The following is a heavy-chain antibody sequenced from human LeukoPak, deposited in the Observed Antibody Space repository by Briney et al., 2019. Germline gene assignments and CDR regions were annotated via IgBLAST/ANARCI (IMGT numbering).Heavy chain of an antibody. Sequence: ASVKVSCKASGYNFISYGISWVRQAPGQGLEWMAWISAYNGNTNSAEKFQGRVTLTTDTSTSTAYMELRSLRSDDTAVYYCARDEITAAGIADFDYWGQGTLVTVSS. CDR2: ISAYNGNT. V-gene: IGHV1-18*01. J-gene: IGHJ4*02. CDR1: GYNFISYG. CDR3: ARDEITAAGIADFDY. D-gene: IGHD6-13*01.